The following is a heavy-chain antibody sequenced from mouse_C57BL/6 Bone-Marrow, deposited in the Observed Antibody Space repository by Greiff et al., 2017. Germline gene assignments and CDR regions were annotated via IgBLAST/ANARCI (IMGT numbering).Heavy chain of an antibody. Sequence: EVQLQQSGAELVRPGASVKLSCTASGFNIKDDYMHWVKQRPEQGLEWIGWIDPENGDTEYASKFQGKATITAVTSSTTAYLQLSSLTSEDTAVYYCTTFGYEDYWGQGTTLTVSS. V-gene: IGHV14-4*01. CDR3: TTFGYEDY. J-gene: IGHJ2*01. CDR1: GFNIKDDY. CDR2: IDPENGDT. D-gene: IGHD2-2*01.